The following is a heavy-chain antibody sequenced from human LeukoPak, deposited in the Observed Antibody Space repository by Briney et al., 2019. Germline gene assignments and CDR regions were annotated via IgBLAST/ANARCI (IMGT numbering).Heavy chain of an antibody. CDR2: IYYSGST. V-gene: IGHV4-59*08. CDR3: ARERSDYYDSSDAFDI. Sequence: NSSETLSLTCTVSGGSISSYYWSWIRQPPGKGLEWIGYIYYSGSTNYNPSLRSRVTISVDTSKNQFSLKLSSVTAADTAVYYCARERSDYYDSSDAFDIWGQGTMVTVSS. D-gene: IGHD3-22*01. J-gene: IGHJ3*02. CDR1: GGSISSYY.